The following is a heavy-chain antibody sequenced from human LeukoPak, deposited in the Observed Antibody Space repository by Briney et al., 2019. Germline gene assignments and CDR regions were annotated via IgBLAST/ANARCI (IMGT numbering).Heavy chain of an antibody. J-gene: IGHJ6*02. V-gene: IGHV4-34*01. D-gene: IGHD3-3*01. CDR3: ARSQTYYDFWSGYVPPGYYGMDV. Sequence: SETLSLTCAVYGGSFSGYYWSWIRQPPGRGLEWIGEINHSGSTNYNPSLKSRVTISVDTSKNQFSLKLSSVTAADTAVYYCARSQTYYDFWSGYVPPGYYGMDVWGQGTTVTVSS. CDR1: GGSFSGYY. CDR2: INHSGST.